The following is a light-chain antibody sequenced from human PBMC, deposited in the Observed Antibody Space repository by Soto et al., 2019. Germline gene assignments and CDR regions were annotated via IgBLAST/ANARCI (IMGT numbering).Light chain of an antibody. CDR1: QSVSSSY. CDR3: QQYGSSPPAYT. CDR2: GAS. J-gene: IGKJ2*01. Sequence: EIVLTQSPGTLSLSPGERATLSCRASQSVSSSYLAWYQQKPGQAPRLLIYGASSRATGIPDRFSGSGSGTDFTLTISRLEPEDFEVYYCQQYGSSPPAYTFGQGTKLEIK. V-gene: IGKV3-20*01.